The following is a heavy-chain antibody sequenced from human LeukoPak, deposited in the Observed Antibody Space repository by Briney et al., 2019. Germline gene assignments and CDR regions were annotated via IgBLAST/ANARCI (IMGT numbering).Heavy chain of an antibody. J-gene: IGHJ4*02. CDR2: IKSKTDGGTT. CDR1: GFTFSNAW. CDR3: TTVQSIRSGWSRFDY. D-gene: IGHD6-19*01. Sequence: GGSLRLSCAASGFTFSNAWMSWVRQAPGKGLEWVGRIKSKTDGGTTDYAAPVKGRFTISRDGSKNTLYLQMNSLKTEDTAVYYCTTVQSIRSGWSRFDYWGQGTLVTVSS. V-gene: IGHV3-15*01.